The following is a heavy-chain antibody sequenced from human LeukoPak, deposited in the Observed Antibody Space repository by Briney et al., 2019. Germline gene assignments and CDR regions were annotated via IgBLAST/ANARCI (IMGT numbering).Heavy chain of an antibody. CDR3: ARVFRYSRKRPDAFDI. CDR1: GYTFTGYY. D-gene: IGHD6-13*01. Sequence: ASVKVSCKASGYTFTGYYMHWVRQAPGQGLEWMGWINPNSGGTNYAQKFQGRVTMTRDTSISTAYMELSRLRSDDTAVYYCARVFRYSRKRPDAFDIWGQGTMVTVSS. CDR2: INPNSGGT. J-gene: IGHJ3*02. V-gene: IGHV1-2*02.